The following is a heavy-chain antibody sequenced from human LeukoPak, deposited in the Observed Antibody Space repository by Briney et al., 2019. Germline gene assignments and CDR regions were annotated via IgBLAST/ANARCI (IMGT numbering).Heavy chain of an antibody. CDR3: ARDSGYCSPTGCYYFDH. CDR2: INPDSGGT. V-gene: IGHV1-2*02. J-gene: IGHJ4*02. Sequence: ASVKVSCKTSGYTFTGYYMHWVLQAPGQGLEWMGWINPDSGGTDYAQKFQGRVTMTRDTSISTAYMELSRPTSDDTAVYYCARDSGYCSPTGCYYFDHWGQGTLVTVSS. CDR1: GYTFTGYY. D-gene: IGHD2-2*01.